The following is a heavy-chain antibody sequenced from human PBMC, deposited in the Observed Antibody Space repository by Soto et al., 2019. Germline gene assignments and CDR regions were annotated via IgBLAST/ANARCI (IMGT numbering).Heavy chain of an antibody. D-gene: IGHD2-15*01. Sequence: SETLSLTCFVSGGSVSSTYYYWSWIRQPPGKGLEWIGYIYYSGRTDYKSSLKSRVTISLDPSKNQVSLKFNSVTVADTAVYYCARGGYSGRLYYFDYWGLGTLVTVS. J-gene: IGHJ4*02. CDR1: GGSVSSTYYY. V-gene: IGHV4-61*01. CDR2: IYYSGRT. CDR3: ARGGYSGRLYYFDY.